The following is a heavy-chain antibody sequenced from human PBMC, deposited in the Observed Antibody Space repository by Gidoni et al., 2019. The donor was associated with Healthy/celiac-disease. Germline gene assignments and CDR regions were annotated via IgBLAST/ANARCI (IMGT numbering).Heavy chain of an antibody. V-gene: IGHV4-59*01. D-gene: IGHD6-19*01. CDR1: GGSISSYY. Sequence: QVQLQESGPGLVKPSETLSLTCTVSGGSISSYYWSWIRQPPGKGLEWIGYIYYSGSTNYNPSLKSRVTISVDTSKNQFSLKLSSVTAADTAVYYCASREVAGDFDYWGQGTLVTVSS. J-gene: IGHJ4*02. CDR2: IYYSGST. CDR3: ASREVAGDFDY.